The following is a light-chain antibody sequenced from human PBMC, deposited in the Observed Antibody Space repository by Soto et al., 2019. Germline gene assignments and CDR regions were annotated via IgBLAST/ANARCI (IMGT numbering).Light chain of an antibody. CDR3: QQYGSSPWT. CDR2: GAS. J-gene: IGKJ1*01. Sequence: EIVLTQSPGTLSLSPGERATLSCRASQSVRSNYLAWYRQTPGQAPRLLIYGASNRATGIPDRFSGSGSGTDFTLIISRLVPEDFALYYCQQYGSSPWTFGQGTKVEIK. CDR1: QSVRSNY. V-gene: IGKV3-20*01.